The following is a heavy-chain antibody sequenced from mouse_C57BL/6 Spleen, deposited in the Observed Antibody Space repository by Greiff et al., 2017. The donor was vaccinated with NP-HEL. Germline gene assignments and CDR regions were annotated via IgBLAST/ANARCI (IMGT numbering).Heavy chain of an antibody. J-gene: IGHJ4*01. D-gene: IGHD3-1*01. V-gene: IGHV1-7*01. CDR1: GYTFTSYW. CDR2: INPSSGYN. Sequence: QVQLKQSGAELAKPGASVKLSCKASGYTFTSYWMHWVKPRPGQGLEWIGYINPSSGYNKYNQKFKDKATVTADKSSSTAYMQLSSLTYEDSAVYYCARAGLRYYAMDYWGQGTSVTVSS. CDR3: ARAGLRYYAMDY.